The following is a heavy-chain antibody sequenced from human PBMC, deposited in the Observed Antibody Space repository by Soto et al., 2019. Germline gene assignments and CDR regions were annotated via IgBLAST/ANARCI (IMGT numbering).Heavy chain of an antibody. J-gene: IGHJ4*02. V-gene: IGHV3-23*01. Sequence: GGSLRLSCAASGFTFSSYAMSWVRQAPGKGLEWVSAISGSGGSTYYADSVKGRFTISRDNSKNTLSLHMNSLRAEDTAVYYCAKTLWFGESLVDYFDYWGQGTLVTVSS. CDR3: AKTLWFGESLVDYFDY. D-gene: IGHD3-10*01. CDR2: ISGSGGST. CDR1: GFTFSSYA.